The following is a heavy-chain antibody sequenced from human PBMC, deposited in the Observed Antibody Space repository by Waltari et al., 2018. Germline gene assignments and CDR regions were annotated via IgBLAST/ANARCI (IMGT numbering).Heavy chain of an antibody. CDR1: GGTFSSYA. J-gene: IGHJ5*02. D-gene: IGHD3-10*01. V-gene: IGHV1-69*05. CDR2: NVPILGTA. CDR3: ARDLRTMVNYHGWVDP. Sequence: QVQLVQSGAEVKKPGSSVKVSCKASGGTFSSYAISWVRPAPGQGLEGMGGNVPILGTANYAQKLQGRGTITTDESTSTAYMELGSVRSEDTAVYYCARDLRTMVNYHGWVDPWGQGSVVAVSS.